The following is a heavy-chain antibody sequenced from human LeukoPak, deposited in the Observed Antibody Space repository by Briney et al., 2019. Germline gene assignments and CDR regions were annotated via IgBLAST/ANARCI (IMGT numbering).Heavy chain of an antibody. J-gene: IGHJ4*02. CDR2: ISTYNVYT. CDR3: ARYIAARRYFDY. Sequence: GASLKVSCKASGYTFTSYGISWVRQAPGQGLEWMGWISTYNVYTYYAQNLQGRVTMTTDTSTSTAYMELRGLRSDDTAVYYCARYIAARRYFDYWGQGTLVTVSS. V-gene: IGHV1-18*01. D-gene: IGHD6-6*01. CDR1: GYTFTSYG.